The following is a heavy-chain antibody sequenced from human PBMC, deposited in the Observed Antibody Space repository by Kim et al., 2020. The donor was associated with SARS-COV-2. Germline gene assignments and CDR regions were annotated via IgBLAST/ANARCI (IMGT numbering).Heavy chain of an antibody. D-gene: IGHD3-16*01. Sequence: SVKGRLTISRDDSKNAGYLKMNSLRTEDTAVYYCTRVRETTLAVWDAFDIWGQGTMVTVSS. V-gene: IGHV3-73*01. J-gene: IGHJ3*02. CDR3: TRVRETTLAVWDAFDI.